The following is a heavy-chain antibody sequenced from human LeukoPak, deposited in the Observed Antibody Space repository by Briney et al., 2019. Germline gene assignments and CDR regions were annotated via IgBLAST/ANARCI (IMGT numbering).Heavy chain of an antibody. J-gene: IGHJ4*02. Sequence: GGSLRLSCAASGFTFSSYAMSWVRQAPGKGLEWVGRIKSKTDGGTTDYAAPVKGRFTISRDDSKNTLYLQMNSLKTEDTAVYYCTTDSSGYLGYWGQGTLVTVSS. CDR1: GFTFSSYA. CDR3: TTDSSGYLGY. V-gene: IGHV3-15*01. CDR2: IKSKTDGGTT. D-gene: IGHD3-22*01.